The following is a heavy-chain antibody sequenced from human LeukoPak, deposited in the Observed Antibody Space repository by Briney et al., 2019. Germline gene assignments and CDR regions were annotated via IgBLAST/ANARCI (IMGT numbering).Heavy chain of an antibody. CDR1: GFSISNDW. V-gene: IGHV3-15*01. CDR2: VKSRSAGETT. Sequence: GGSLRLSCAASGFSISNDWMSWVRQAPGKGLEWVARVKSRSAGETTDYAAPVKGRFTISRDDSKNTLYLQMNSLKTEDTAVYFCTLIQGWGSGSYYRDFWGQGTLVTVSS. CDR3: TLIQGWGSGSYYRDF. J-gene: IGHJ4*02. D-gene: IGHD3-10*01.